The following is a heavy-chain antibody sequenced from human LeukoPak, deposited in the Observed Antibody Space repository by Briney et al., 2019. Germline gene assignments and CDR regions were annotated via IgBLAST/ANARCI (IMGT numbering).Heavy chain of an antibody. V-gene: IGHV1-2*06. CDR3: AREVGVVAHQGGWFDP. CDR1: GYTFTGYY. J-gene: IGHJ5*02. Sequence: ASVKVSCKASGYTFTGYYMHWVRQAPGQGLEWMGQINPNSGGTNYAQKFQGRVTMTRDTSISTAYMELTRLRSDDTAVYYCAREVGVVAHQGGWFDPWGQGTLVTVSS. D-gene: IGHD2-2*01. CDR2: INPNSGGT.